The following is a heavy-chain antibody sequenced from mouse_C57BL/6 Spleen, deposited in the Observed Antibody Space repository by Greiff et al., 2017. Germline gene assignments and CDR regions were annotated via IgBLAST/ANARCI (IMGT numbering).Heavy chain of an antibody. CDR3: ARGDYDGAWFAC. CDR2: ISSGSSTI. Sequence: EVKLEESGGGLVKPGGSLKLSCAASGFTFSDYGMHWVRQAPEKGLEWVAYISSGSSTIYYADTVKGRFTISRDNAKNTLFLQMTSLRSEDTAMYYCARGDYDGAWFACWGQGTLVTVSA. J-gene: IGHJ3*01. CDR1: GFTFSDYG. D-gene: IGHD2-4*01. V-gene: IGHV5-17*01.